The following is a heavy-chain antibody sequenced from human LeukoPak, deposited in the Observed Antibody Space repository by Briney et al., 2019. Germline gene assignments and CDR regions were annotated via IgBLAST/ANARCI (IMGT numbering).Heavy chain of an antibody. CDR1: GGSISSSTYY. D-gene: IGHD6-19*01. V-gene: IGHV4-39*07. CDR3: ARDANSSGWYLLGGLWYFDL. Sequence: SETLSLTCTVSGGSISSSTYYWGWIRQPPGKGLEWIGSIYYSGSTYYNPSLKSRVTMSVDTSKNQFSLKLSSVTAADTAVYYCARDANSSGWYLLGGLWYFDLWGRGTLVTVSS. J-gene: IGHJ2*01. CDR2: IYYSGST.